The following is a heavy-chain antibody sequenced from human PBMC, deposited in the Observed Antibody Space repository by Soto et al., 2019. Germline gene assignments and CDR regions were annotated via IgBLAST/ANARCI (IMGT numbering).Heavy chain of an antibody. Sequence: ASVKVSCKASGYTFTDYYIHWVRQAPGQGREWMGWINPSSGGTNYVQKFQGRVTMTRETSITTAYMDLSSLRSDDTAVYYCVRSLKWSDLDYWGQGTPVTVSS. CDR1: GYTFTDYY. CDR3: VRSLKWSDLDY. CDR2: INPSSGGT. V-gene: IGHV1-2*02. D-gene: IGHD1-26*01. J-gene: IGHJ4*01.